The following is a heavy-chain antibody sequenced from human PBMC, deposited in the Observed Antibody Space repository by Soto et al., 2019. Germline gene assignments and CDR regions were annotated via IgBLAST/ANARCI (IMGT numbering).Heavy chain of an antibody. CDR1: GGSISSSNS. CDR3: ARGGAYCSSTSCYTSGWFDP. D-gene: IGHD2-2*02. CDR2: IYHSGST. J-gene: IGHJ5*02. V-gene: IGHV4-4*02. Sequence: QVQLQESGPGLVKPSGTLSLTCAVSGGSISSSNSWSWVRQPPGKGLEWIGEIYHSGSTNYNPSLKSRVTISVDKSKNQFSLKLSSVTAADTAVYYCARGGAYCSSTSCYTSGWFDPWGQGTLVTVSS.